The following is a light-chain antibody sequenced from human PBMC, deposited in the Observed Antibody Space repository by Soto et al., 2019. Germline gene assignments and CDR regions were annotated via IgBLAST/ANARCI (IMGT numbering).Light chain of an antibody. CDR1: SSDVGSYNL. J-gene: IGLJ2*01. CDR3: CSFAGTTTYVL. V-gene: IGLV2-23*02. Sequence: QSALTQPASVSGSSGQSITISCTGTSSDVGSYNLVSWFQQHPGKAPRLMIYEVNKRPPGVSNRFSGSKSGYTASLTISGLQAEDEAEYYCCSFAGTTTYVLFGGGTQLTVL. CDR2: EVN.